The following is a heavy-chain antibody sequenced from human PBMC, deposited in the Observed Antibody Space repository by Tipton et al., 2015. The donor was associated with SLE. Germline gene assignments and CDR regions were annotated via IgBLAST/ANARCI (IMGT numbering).Heavy chain of an antibody. J-gene: IGHJ4*02. CDR2: ISSSGSTI. V-gene: IGHV3-48*03. CDR1: GFTFSSYE. CDR3: AKDRRNYVYFDY. D-gene: IGHD4-11*01. Sequence: SLRLSCAASGFTFSSYEMNWVRQAPGKGLEWVSYISSSGSTIYYADSVKGRFTISRDNSKNTLYLQMNSLRAEDTAMYYCAKDRRNYVYFDYWVQGTLVTVSS.